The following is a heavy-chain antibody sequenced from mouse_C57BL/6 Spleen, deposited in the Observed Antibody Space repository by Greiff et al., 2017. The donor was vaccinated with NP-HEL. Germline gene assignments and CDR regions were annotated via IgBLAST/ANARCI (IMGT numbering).Heavy chain of an antibody. V-gene: IGHV1-7*01. CDR3: ARWAPGGYNED. D-gene: IGHD2-2*01. J-gene: IGHJ2*01. CDR1: GYTFTSYW. CDR2: INPSSGYT. Sequence: VQLQQSGAELAKPGASVKLSCKASGYTFTSYWMHWVKQRPGQGLEWIGFINPSSGYTKYNQKFKDKATLTADKSSSTAYMQLSSLTSEDSAGDYCARWAPGGYNEDWGQGATLTVAS.